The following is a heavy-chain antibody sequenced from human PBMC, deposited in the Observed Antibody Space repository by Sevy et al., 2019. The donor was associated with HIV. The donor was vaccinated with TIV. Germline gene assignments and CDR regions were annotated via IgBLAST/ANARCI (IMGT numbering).Heavy chain of an antibody. Sequence: SETLSLTCAVSVGSISSGGYSWSWIRQPPGKGLEWIGYIYHSGITYYNPSLQSRVTISVDRSKNQFSLKLTSVTAADTAVYYCATAGVDIYDAFDIWGQGTMVTVS. D-gene: IGHD5-12*01. J-gene: IGHJ3*02. CDR1: VGSISSGGYS. CDR3: ATAGVDIYDAFDI. V-gene: IGHV4-30-2*01. CDR2: IYHSGIT.